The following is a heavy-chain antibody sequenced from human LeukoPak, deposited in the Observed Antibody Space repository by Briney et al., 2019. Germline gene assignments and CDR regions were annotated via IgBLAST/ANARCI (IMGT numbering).Heavy chain of an antibody. CDR2: IYYSGST. J-gene: IGHJ5*02. Sequence: TSETLSLTCTVSGGSISSHYWSWIRQPPGKGLEWIGYIYYSGSTNYNPSLKSRVTISVDTSKNQFSLKLSSVTAADTAVYYCARDQSPAAITFWFDPWGQGTLVTVSS. CDR3: ARDQSPAAITFWFDP. V-gene: IGHV4-59*11. D-gene: IGHD2-2*01. CDR1: GGSISSHY.